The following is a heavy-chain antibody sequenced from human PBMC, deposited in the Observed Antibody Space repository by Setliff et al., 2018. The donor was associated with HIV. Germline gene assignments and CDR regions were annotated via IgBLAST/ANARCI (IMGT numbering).Heavy chain of an antibody. Sequence: SETLSLTCTVSGGSISSSSNYWGWLRQPPGKGLEWIGNIYYSGSTYYNPSLKSRVTISVDMSKNQFSLRLTSVTAADTAMYYCARHDFWSGYHNWFDPWGQGTLVTVSS. CDR2: IYYSGST. J-gene: IGHJ5*02. V-gene: IGHV4-39*01. CDR1: GGSISSSSNY. CDR3: ARHDFWSGYHNWFDP. D-gene: IGHD3-3*01.